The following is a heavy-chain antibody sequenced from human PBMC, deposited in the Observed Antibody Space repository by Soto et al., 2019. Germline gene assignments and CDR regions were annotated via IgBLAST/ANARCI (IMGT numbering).Heavy chain of an antibody. CDR1: GGTFTSYS. V-gene: IGHV1-69*14. CDR3: ARAMGRGSRNFAS. J-gene: IGHJ4*02. Sequence: QGQLVQSGAEVKKPGSSVKVSCKASGGTFTSYSINWVRQAPGQGLEWVGGIIPIFGSPNYAQKLQGRVTINADRSTTTAYMEMSRLSSEDTAVYYCARAMGRGSRNFASWGQGTLVGVSS. CDR2: IIPIFGSP. D-gene: IGHD1-26*01.